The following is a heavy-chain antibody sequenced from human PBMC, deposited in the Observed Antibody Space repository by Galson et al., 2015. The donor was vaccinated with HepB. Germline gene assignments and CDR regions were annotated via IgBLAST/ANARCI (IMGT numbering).Heavy chain of an antibody. V-gene: IGHV3-23*01. CDR1: GFAFSSYA. CDR2: ISGSGGTT. Sequence: SLRLSCAASGFAFSSYAMSWVRQAPGKGLEWVSAISGSGGTTYHADSVKGRFTISRDNSKNTVYLQMNGLRAEDTAVYYCAKRPPRSTVTNREHFDYWGQGTLVTVSS. J-gene: IGHJ4*02. CDR3: AKRPPRSTVTNREHFDY. D-gene: IGHD4-17*01.